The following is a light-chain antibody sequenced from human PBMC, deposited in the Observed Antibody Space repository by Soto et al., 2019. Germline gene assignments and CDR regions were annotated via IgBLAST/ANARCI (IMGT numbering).Light chain of an antibody. J-gene: IGLJ1*01. CDR1: SSDFGSYKF. V-gene: IGLV2-23*01. CDR3: FSFTSTNTHV. CDR2: ETS. Sequence: QSVLTQPASVSGSPGQSVTISCTGTSSDFGSYKFVSWYQHHPGKVPKVIIYETSKRPSGVSDRFSGSKSGNTASLTISGLQAEDEADYYRFSFTSTNTHVFGSGTKVTVL.